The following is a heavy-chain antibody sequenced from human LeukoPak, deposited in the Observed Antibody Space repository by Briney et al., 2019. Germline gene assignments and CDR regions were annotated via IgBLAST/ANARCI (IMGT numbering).Heavy chain of an antibody. CDR1: GYTFTGYY. CDR2: INPNSGGT. J-gene: IGHJ4*02. V-gene: IGHV1-2*02. CDR3: ASLLVGSGSYLS. Sequence: ASVKVSCKASGYTFTGYYMHWVRQAPGQGLEWMGWINPNSGGTNYAQKFQGRVPMTRDTSISTAYMELSRLRSDDTAVYYCASLLVGSGSYLSWGQGTLVTVSS. D-gene: IGHD3-10*01.